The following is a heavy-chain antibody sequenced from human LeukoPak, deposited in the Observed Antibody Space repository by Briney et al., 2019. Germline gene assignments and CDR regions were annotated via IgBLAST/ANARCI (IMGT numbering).Heavy chain of an antibody. J-gene: IGHJ4*02. V-gene: IGHV3-30*18. CDR1: GFTFSSHD. D-gene: IGHD3-16*01. Sequence: GGSLRLSCAASGFTFSSHDMHWVRQAPGKGLEWVAIISYDGGKKDYADSVKGRFTISRDNSKNTLYLQMNSLRAEDTAVYYCAKVRWGSDNALDSWGQGTLVTASS. CDR2: ISYDGGKK. CDR3: AKVRWGSDNALDS.